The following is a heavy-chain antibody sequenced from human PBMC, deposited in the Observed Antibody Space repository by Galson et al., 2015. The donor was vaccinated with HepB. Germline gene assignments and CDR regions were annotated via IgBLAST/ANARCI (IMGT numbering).Heavy chain of an antibody. CDR3: ARDLYYYDSSGSGGWFDP. D-gene: IGHD3-22*01. CDR2: ISAYNGNT. CDR1: GYTFTSYG. Sequence: SVKVSCKASGYTFTSYGISWVRQAPGQGLEWMGWISAYNGNTNYAQKLQGRVTMTTDTSASTAYMELRSLRSDDTAVYYCARDLYYYDSSGSGGWFDPWGQGTLVTVSS. J-gene: IGHJ5*02. V-gene: IGHV1-18*04.